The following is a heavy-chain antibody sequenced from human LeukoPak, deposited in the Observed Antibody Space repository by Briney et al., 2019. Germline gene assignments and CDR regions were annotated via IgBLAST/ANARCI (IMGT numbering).Heavy chain of an antibody. V-gene: IGHV3-30*02. CDR2: IRFDGSNK. CDR3: AKDYDFWSGYYSPTRGYFDY. D-gene: IGHD3-3*01. J-gene: IGHJ4*02. CDR1: GFTFSSSG. Sequence: GGSLRLSCAASGFTFSSSGMHWLRPAPGKGLEWVAFIRFDGSNKYYADSVKGRFTISRDNPKNTLYLQMNSLRAEDAAVYYCAKDYDFWSGYYSPTRGYFDYWGQGTLVTVSS.